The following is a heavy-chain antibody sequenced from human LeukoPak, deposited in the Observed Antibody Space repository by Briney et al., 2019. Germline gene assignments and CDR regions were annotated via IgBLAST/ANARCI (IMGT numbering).Heavy chain of an antibody. CDR3: ARTPLRYFDWLLYDPLDY. Sequence: GASVKVSCKASGYTFTSYGISWVRQAPGQGLEWMGWISAYNGNTNYAQKLQGRVTMTTDTSTSTAYMELRSLRSDDTAVYYCARTPLRYFDWLLYDPLDYWGQGTLVTVSS. D-gene: IGHD3-9*01. CDR1: GYTFTSYG. CDR2: ISAYNGNT. J-gene: IGHJ4*02. V-gene: IGHV1-18*01.